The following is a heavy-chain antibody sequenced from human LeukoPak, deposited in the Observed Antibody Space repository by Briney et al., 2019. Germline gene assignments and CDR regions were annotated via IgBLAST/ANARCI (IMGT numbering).Heavy chain of an antibody. CDR1: GGSISSSSYY. CDR2: IYYSGST. V-gene: IGHV4-39*01. D-gene: IGHD3-9*01. CDR3: ARRLRYFDTKGVDY. J-gene: IGHJ4*02. Sequence: SETLSLTCTVSGGSISSSSYYWGWIRQPPGKGLEWIGSIYYSGSTYYNPSLKSRVTISVDTSKNQFSLKLSSVTAADTAVYYCARRLRYFDTKGVDYWGQGTLVTVSS.